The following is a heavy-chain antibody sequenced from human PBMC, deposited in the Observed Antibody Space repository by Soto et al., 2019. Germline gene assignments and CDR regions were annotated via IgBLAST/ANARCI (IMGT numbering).Heavy chain of an antibody. CDR3: AREIRSRYCSGGSCPTFDP. CDR2: IYSGGST. J-gene: IGHJ5*02. CDR1: GFTVSSNY. Sequence: GGSLRLSCAASGFTVSSNYMSWVRQAPGKGLEWVSVIYSGGSTYYADSVKGRFTISRHNSKNTLYLQMNSLRAEDTAVYYCAREIRSRYCSGGSCPTFDPWGQGTLVTVSS. V-gene: IGHV3-53*04. D-gene: IGHD2-15*01.